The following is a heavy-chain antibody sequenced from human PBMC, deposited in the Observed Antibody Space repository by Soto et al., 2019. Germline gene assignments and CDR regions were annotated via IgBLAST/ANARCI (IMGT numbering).Heavy chain of an antibody. CDR1: GFTFSSYS. D-gene: IGHD2-15*01. J-gene: IGHJ6*02. Sequence: ESGGGLVQPGGSLRLSCAASGFTFSSYSMNWVRQAPGKGLEWVSYISSSSSTIYYADSVKGRFTISRDNAKNSLYLQMNSLRDEDTAVYYCARDLDCSGGSCYPPRGMDVWGQGTTVTVSS. V-gene: IGHV3-48*02. CDR3: ARDLDCSGGSCYPPRGMDV. CDR2: ISSSSSTI.